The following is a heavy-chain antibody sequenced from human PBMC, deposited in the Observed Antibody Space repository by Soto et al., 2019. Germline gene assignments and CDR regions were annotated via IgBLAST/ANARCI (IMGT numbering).Heavy chain of an antibody. D-gene: IGHD2-2*01. J-gene: IGHJ4*02. CDR2: ISGSGGST. Sequence: HPGGSLRLSCAASGFTFSSYAMSWVRQAPGKGLEWVSAISGSGGSTYYADSVKGRFTISRDNSKNTLYLQMNSLRAEDTAVYYCAKARQPASRLIDYWGQGTLVTVSS. CDR1: GFTFSSYA. CDR3: AKARQPASRLIDY. V-gene: IGHV3-23*01.